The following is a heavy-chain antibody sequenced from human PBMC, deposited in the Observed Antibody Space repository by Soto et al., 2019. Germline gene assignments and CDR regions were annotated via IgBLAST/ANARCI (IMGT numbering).Heavy chain of an antibody. CDR2: ISSSSSYI. J-gene: IGHJ4*02. Sequence: EVQLVESGGGLVKPGGSLRLSCAASGFTFSSYSMNWVRQAPGKGLEWVSSISSSSSYIYYADSVKGRFTISRDNAKNSLYLQMNSPRAEDTAVYYCASYDYGDYAQRFDYWGQGTLVTVSS. V-gene: IGHV3-21*01. CDR3: ASYDYGDYAQRFDY. D-gene: IGHD4-17*01. CDR1: GFTFSSYS.